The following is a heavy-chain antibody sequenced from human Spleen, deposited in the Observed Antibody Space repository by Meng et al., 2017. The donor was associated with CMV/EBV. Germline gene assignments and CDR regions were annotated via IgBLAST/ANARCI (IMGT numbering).Heavy chain of an antibody. J-gene: IGHJ6*02. CDR1: GFTFTGYW. Sequence: GESLKISCAASGFTFTGYWMSWVRQAPGKGLEWVSAISGSGGSTYYADSVKGRFTISRDNSKNTLYLQMNSLRAEDTAVYYCAKDLFDTAMVTYYYYYGMDVWGQGTTVTVSS. CDR3: AKDLFDTAMVTYYYYYGMDV. CDR2: ISGSGGST. D-gene: IGHD5-18*01. V-gene: IGHV3-23*01.